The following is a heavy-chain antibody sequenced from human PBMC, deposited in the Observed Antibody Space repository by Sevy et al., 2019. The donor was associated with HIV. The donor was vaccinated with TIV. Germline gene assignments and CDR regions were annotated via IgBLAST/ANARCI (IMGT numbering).Heavy chain of an antibody. CDR2: IYSGGST. D-gene: IGHD3-10*01. CDR3: ARGGPMVRGVIIYYGMDV. CDR1: GFTVSSNY. J-gene: IGHJ6*02. V-gene: IGHV3-53*01. Sequence: GESLKISCAASGFTVSSNYMSWVRQAPGKGLEWVSVIYSGGSTYYADSVKGRFTISRDNSKNTLYLQMNGLRAEDTAVYYCARGGPMVRGVIIYYGMDVWGQGTTVTVSS.